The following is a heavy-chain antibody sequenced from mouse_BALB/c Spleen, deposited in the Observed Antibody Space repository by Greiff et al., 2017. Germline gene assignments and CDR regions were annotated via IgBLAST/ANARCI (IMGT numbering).Heavy chain of an antibody. V-gene: IGHV1S81*02. D-gene: IGHD3-2*02. J-gene: IGHJ4*01. CDR1: GYTFTSYW. Sequence: VQLQQPGAELVKPGASVKLSCKASGYTFTSYWMHWVKQRPGQGLEWIGEINPSNGRTNYNEKFKSKATLTVDKSSSTAYMQLSSLTSEDSAVYYCARRLYYAMDYWGQGTSVTVSS. CDR3: ARRLYYAMDY. CDR2: INPSNGRT.